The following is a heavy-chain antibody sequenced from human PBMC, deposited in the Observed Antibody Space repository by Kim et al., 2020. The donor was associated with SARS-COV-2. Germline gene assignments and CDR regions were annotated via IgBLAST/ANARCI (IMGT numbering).Heavy chain of an antibody. CDR1: GFTFSSYA. CDR3: AKSLTFGGVIPYIMDV. Sequence: GGSLRLSCAASGFTFSSYAMHWVRQAPGKGLEWVAVIWYDGSNKYYADSVKGRFTISRDNSKNTLYLQMNSLRAEDTAVYYCAKSLTFGGVIPYIMDVWGQGTTVTVSS. J-gene: IGHJ6*02. D-gene: IGHD3-16*02. V-gene: IGHV3-33*06. CDR2: IWYDGSNK.